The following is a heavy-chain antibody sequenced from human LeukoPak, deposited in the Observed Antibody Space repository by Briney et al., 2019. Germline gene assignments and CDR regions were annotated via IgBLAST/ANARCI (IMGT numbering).Heavy chain of an antibody. CDR2: INSDGSST. J-gene: IGHJ6*03. Sequence: GGSLRLSCAASGFTFSSYAMSWVRQAPGKGLVWVSRINSDGSSTSYADSVKGRFTISRDNAKNTLYLQMNSLRAEDTAVYYCAGGRRITIFGAPYYMDVWGKGTTVTVSS. CDR3: AGGRRITIFGAPYYMDV. V-gene: IGHV3-74*01. D-gene: IGHD3-3*01. CDR1: GFTFSSYA.